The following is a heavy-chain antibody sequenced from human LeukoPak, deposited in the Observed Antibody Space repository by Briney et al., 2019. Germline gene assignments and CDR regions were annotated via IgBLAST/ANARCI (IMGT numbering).Heavy chain of an antibody. CDR3: FRAEDGIRYD. D-gene: IGHD3-9*01. J-gene: IGHJ4*02. CDR1: GFTFSSYW. V-gene: IGHV3-74*01. Sequence: GGSLRLSCAAPGFTFSSYWMHWVRQAPGRGLVWVSRINGDGSSTSYADSVKGRFTISRDNAKNTLYLQMNSLRAEDTAVYFFFRAEDGIRYDWGRGTLVTVSS. CDR2: INGDGSST.